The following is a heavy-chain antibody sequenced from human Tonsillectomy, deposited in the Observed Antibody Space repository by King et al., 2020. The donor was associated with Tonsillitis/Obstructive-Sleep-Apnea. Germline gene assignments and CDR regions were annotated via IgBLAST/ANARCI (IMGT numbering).Heavy chain of an antibody. V-gene: IGHV3-49*04. Sequence: VQLVESGGGLVQPGRSLRLSCTASGFTFGDYAMSWVRQAPGKGLEWVGFIRSKAYGGTTEYAASVKGRFTISRDDSKSIAYLQMNSLKTEDTAVYYCTRGDDFWSGSYYMDVWGKGTTVTVSS. CDR3: TRGDDFWSGSYYMDV. J-gene: IGHJ6*03. CDR1: GFTFGDYA. D-gene: IGHD3-3*01. CDR2: IRSKAYGGTT.